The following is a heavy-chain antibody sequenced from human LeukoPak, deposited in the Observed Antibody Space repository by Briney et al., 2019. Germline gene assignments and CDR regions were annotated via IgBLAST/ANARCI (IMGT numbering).Heavy chain of an antibody. Sequence: GGSLRLPCAASGFTFSSYWMHWVRQAPGKGLVWVSRINSDGSTTSYADSVKGRFTISRDNAKNTLYLQMNSLRAEDTAVYYCARRGVRGYDFWSGYYKTYYYYYMDVWGKGTTVTVSS. D-gene: IGHD3-3*01. CDR1: GFTFSSYW. CDR3: ARRGVRGYDFWSGYYKTYYYYYMDV. V-gene: IGHV3-74*01. J-gene: IGHJ6*03. CDR2: INSDGSTT.